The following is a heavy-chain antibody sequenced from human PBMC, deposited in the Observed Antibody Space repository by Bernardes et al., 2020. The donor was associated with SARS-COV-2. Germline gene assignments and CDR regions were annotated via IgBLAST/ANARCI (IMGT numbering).Heavy chain of an antibody. Sequence: SETLSLTCAVYGGSFSGYYWSWIRQPPGKGLEWIGYISYSGITNYNPSLKSRVTISSDTSKNQFSLKLSSVTAADTAVYYCARLAFYDSSGYFVGAFDIWGQGTMVTVSS. CDR2: ISYSGIT. CDR1: GGSFSGYY. D-gene: IGHD3-22*01. CDR3: ARLAFYDSSGYFVGAFDI. V-gene: IGHV4-59*01. J-gene: IGHJ3*02.